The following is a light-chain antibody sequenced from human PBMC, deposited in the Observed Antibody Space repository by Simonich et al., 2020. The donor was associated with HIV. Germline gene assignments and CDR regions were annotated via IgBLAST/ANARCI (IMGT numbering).Light chain of an antibody. J-gene: IGKJ2*01. CDR3: QQYDELPYT. Sequence: DIQMAQSPSSLSASVGDRVTITCHASQNIINYLKWDQQKAGKAPKLLIYDATNLETGVPSRFSGSGSGTDFTFTISSLQPADIATYYCQQYDELPYTFGQGTKLEIK. V-gene: IGKV1-33*01. CDR1: QNIINY. CDR2: DAT.